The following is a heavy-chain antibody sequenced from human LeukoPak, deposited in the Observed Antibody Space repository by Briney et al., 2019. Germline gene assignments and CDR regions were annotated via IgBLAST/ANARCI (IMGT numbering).Heavy chain of an antibody. CDR3: ARNNILTGGGAFDI. CDR2: TSAYNGNT. Sequence: ASVKVSCKASGYTFTSYGISWVRQAPGQGLEWMGWTSAYNGNTNYAQKLQGRVTMTTDTSTSTAYMELRSLRSDDTAVYYCARNNILTGGGAFDIWGQGTMVTVSS. J-gene: IGHJ3*02. CDR1: GYTFTSYG. D-gene: IGHD3-9*01. V-gene: IGHV1-18*01.